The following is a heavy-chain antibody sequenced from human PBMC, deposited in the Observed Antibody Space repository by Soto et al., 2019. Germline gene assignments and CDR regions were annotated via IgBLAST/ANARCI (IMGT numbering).Heavy chain of an antibody. V-gene: IGHV4-31*03. D-gene: IGHD2-15*01. CDR1: GGSISSGGYY. CDR2: IYYSGST. Sequence: SETLSLTCTVSGGSISSGGYYWSWIRQHPGKGLEWIGYIYYSGSTYYNPSLKSRVTISVDTSKNQFSLKLSSVTAADTAVYYCARDPLVAAIDPLYGMDVWGQGTTVTV. J-gene: IGHJ6*02. CDR3: ARDPLVAAIDPLYGMDV.